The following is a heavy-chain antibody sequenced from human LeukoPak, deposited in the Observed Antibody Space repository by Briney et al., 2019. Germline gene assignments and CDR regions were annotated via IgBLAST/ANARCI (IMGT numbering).Heavy chain of an antibody. V-gene: IGHV3-7*01. CDR1: GFTFGGYS. Sequence: GGSLRLSCAASGFTFGGYSMTWVRQAPGKGLEWVANINLDGSDRFYVGFVKGRFTISRDNADNSLYLQMNSLRAEDTGVYYCGRVIAGAIDYWGQGTLVTVSS. CDR3: GRVIAGAIDY. D-gene: IGHD6-13*01. J-gene: IGHJ4*02. CDR2: INLDGSDR.